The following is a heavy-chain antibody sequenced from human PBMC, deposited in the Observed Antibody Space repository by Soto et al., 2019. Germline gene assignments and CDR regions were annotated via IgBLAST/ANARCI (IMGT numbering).Heavy chain of an antibody. Sequence: ASVKVSCQASGYTFTGYYMHWVRQAPGQGLEWMGWINPNSGGTNYAQKFQGRVTMTRDTSISTAYMELSRLRSDDTAVYYCARDVFSGSHKDYWGQGTLVTVSS. CDR1: GYTFTGYY. J-gene: IGHJ4*02. CDR3: ARDVFSGSHKDY. D-gene: IGHD1-26*01. CDR2: INPNSGGT. V-gene: IGHV1-2*02.